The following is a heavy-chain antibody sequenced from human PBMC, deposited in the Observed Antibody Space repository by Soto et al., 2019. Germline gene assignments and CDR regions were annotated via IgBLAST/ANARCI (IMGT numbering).Heavy chain of an antibody. CDR3: AKDGEAAGTHYYAMDV. CDR1: GFTFSSLP. Sequence: EVQVLESGGGLVQPGGSLRLSCAASGFTFSSLPMNWVRQAPGKGLEWVSTITSSGGATYYADSVRGRFTISRDNSNNMLYLEMNSLSADDTGLYYCAKDGEAAGTHYYAMDVWGQGTTVTVSS. J-gene: IGHJ6*02. V-gene: IGHV3-23*01. CDR2: ITSSGGAT. D-gene: IGHD6-13*01.